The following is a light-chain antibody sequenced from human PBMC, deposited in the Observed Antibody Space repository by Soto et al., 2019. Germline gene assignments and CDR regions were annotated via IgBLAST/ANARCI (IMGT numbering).Light chain of an antibody. V-gene: IGLV2-14*03. CDR1: SSDVGGYNY. Sequence: QSALTQPASVSVSRGQSITISCTGTSSDVGGYNYVSWYQQHPGKAPKLMIYDVSNRPSGVSNRFSGSKSGNTASLTISGLQAEDEADYYCSSYTSCSTVVFGGGTKLTVL. CDR2: DVS. J-gene: IGLJ2*01. CDR3: SSYTSCSTVV.